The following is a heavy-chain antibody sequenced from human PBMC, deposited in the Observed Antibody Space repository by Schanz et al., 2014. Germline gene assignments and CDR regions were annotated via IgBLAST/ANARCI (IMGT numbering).Heavy chain of an antibody. D-gene: IGHD5-18*01. CDR3: ASKARYTYGYDY. J-gene: IGHJ4*02. V-gene: IGHV4-30-2*01. CDR1: GGSISSVGSS. CDR2: IYHSGST. Sequence: QLQLQESGSGLVKPSQTLSLTCGVSGGSISSVGSSWNWIRLPPGKGLEWIGYIYHSGSTYYNPSLKSRVTISVDRSKNQFSLILNSVTAADTAVYYCASKARYTYGYDYWGQGTLVTVSS.